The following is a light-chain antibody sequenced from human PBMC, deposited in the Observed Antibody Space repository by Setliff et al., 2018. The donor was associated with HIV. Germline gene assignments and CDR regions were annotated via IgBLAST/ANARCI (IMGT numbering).Light chain of an antibody. CDR1: SSDVGGYNY. J-gene: IGLJ1*01. CDR3: SSYTSSSTRV. V-gene: IGLV2-14*01. Sequence: QSVLAQPAPVSGSPGQSITISCTGTSSDVGGYNYVSWYQQHPGKAPKLMIYDVSKRPSGVSNRFSGSKSGNTASLTISGLQAEDEADYYCSSYTSSSTRVFGTGTKVTVL. CDR2: DVS.